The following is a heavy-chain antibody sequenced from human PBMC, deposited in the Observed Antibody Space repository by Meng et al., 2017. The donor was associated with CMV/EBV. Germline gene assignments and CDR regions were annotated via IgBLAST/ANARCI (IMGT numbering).Heavy chain of an antibody. CDR3: AHKGRRMAAAGINWFDP. Sequence: QITLTEAGSPVVKPTHTPPLTFHFPGFSLSTSGVGLGWIRQPPGKALEWLALIYWDDDKRYSPSLKSRLTIPKDTSKNQVVLTMTNMDPVDTATYYCAHKGRRMAAAGINWFDPWGQGTLVTVSS. D-gene: IGHD6-13*01. CDR1: GFSLSTSGVG. V-gene: IGHV2-5*02. CDR2: IYWDDDK. J-gene: IGHJ5*02.